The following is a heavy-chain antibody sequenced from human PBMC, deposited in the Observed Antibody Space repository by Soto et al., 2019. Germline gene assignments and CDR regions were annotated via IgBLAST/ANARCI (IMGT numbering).Heavy chain of an antibody. V-gene: IGHV1-2*02. Sequence: ASVKVSCKASGYTFTGYYMHWVRQAPGQGLEWMGWINPNSGGTNYAQKFQGRVTMTRDTSISTAYMELSRLRSDDTAVYYCARDGWTEAARPYWYFDLWGRGTLVTVSS. J-gene: IGHJ2*01. CDR3: ARDGWTEAARPYWYFDL. CDR2: INPNSGGT. CDR1: GYTFTGYY. D-gene: IGHD6-6*01.